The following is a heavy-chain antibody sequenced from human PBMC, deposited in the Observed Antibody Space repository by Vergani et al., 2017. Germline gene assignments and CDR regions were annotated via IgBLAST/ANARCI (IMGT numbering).Heavy chain of an antibody. CDR3: AATYSSGWNFPWFDP. J-gene: IGHJ5*02. CDR2: SRNKANSYST. Sequence: EVQLVESGGGLVQPGGSLRVSCAASGFTFSDHYIDWVRQAPGKGLEWVGRSRNKANSYSTEYAASVKGRFTISRDESRNSLYLQMNSLRAEDTAVYYCAATYSSGWNFPWFDPWGQGTLVTVSS. V-gene: IGHV3-72*01. D-gene: IGHD6-19*01. CDR1: GFTFSDHY.